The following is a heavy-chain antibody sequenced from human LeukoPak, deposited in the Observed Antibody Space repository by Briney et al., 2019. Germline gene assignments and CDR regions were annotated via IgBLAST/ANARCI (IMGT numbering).Heavy chain of an antibody. CDR1: GFTFSSYE. CDR2: IDRGGGSIT. D-gene: IGHD6-19*01. CDR3: AIKDGLSGGWYWGY. J-gene: IGHJ4*02. Sequence: GGSLRLSCEASGFTFSSYEMNWVRQAPGKGPEWISYIDRGGGSITYYADSVKGRFTISRDNAKKSLYLQMNSLRVEDTAMYYCAIKDGLSGGWYWGYWGQGTQVAVSS. V-gene: IGHV3-48*03.